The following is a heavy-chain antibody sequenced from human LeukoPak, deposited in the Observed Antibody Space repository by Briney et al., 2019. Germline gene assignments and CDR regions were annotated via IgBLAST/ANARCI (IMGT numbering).Heavy chain of an antibody. CDR1: GYTFTSYG. J-gene: IGHJ4*02. Sequence: ASVKVSCKASGYTFTSYGISWVRQAPGQGLEWMGWISAYNGNTSYAQKLQGRVTMTTDTSTSTAYMELRSLTSDDTAVYFCARDGYIYGSLDYWGQGTLVTVSS. D-gene: IGHD5-18*01. CDR3: ARDGYIYGSLDY. CDR2: ISAYNGNT. V-gene: IGHV1-18*01.